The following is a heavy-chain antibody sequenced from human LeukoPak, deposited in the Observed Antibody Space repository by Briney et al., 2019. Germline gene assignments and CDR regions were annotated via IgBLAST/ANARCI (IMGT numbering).Heavy chain of an antibody. CDR2: VSYDGSTR. Sequence: AGGSLRLSCAASGFTFSSYGMHWVRQAPGKGLEWAASVSYDGSTRFYADSVKGRFAISRDNSKNTLYLQMNSLRAEDTAVYYCAKGRGDSGYESPPDWGQGTLVTVSS. D-gene: IGHD5-12*01. CDR3: AKGRGDSGYESPPD. CDR1: GFTFSSYG. J-gene: IGHJ4*02. V-gene: IGHV3-30*18.